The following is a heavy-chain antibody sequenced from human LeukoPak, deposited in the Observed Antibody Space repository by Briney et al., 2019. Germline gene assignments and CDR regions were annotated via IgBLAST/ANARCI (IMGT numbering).Heavy chain of an antibody. CDR2: ISSSSTYI. V-gene: IGHV3-21*01. CDR1: GFTFSNYA. D-gene: IGHD6-13*01. CDR3: ATSIAAGGTFDY. J-gene: IGHJ4*02. Sequence: PGRSLRLSCAASGFTFSNYAMHWVRQAPGKGLEWVSSISSSSTYIYYTDSVKGRFTISRDNAKNSLYLQMNSLRAEDTAVYYCATSIAAGGTFDYWGQGTLVTASS.